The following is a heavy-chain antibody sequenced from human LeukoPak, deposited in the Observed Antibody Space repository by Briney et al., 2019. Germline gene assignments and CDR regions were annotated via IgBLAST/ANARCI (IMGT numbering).Heavy chain of an antibody. CDR3: ARAGGSYWMGAKFDF. CDR1: GFTFSSYA. J-gene: IGHJ4*02. Sequence: GGSLRLSCAASGFTFSSYAMSWIRQAPGKGLEWVTYISGSGNVKNYADSVKGRFTISRDNAKNSVFLQMDSLRVEDTAVYYCARAGGSYWMGAKFDFWGQGILVTVSS. CDR2: ISGSGNVK. V-gene: IGHV3-11*01. D-gene: IGHD1-26*01.